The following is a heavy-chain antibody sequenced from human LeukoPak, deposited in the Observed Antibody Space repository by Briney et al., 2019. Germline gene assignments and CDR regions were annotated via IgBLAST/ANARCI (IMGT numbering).Heavy chain of an antibody. V-gene: IGHV3-74*01. CDR3: ARAGTVVDYDPSDAFDV. Sequence: GGSLRLSCAASGITFSAYWVHWVRQAPGKGLVWVSRINSNGSTTSYVDYVEGRFTIYRDNDKNTLYLQMNSLRAEDTAVYYCARAGTVVDYDPSDAFDVWGQGTMVTVSS. J-gene: IGHJ3*01. D-gene: IGHD3-22*01. CDR1: GITFSAYW. CDR2: INSNGSTT.